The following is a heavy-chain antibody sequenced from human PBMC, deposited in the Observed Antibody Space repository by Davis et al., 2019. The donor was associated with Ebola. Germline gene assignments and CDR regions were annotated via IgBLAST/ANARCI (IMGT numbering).Heavy chain of an antibody. CDR3: ANFLTEAAS. Sequence: SETLSLTCTVSGDSISSYYWSWIRQPPGKGLEWIGYIYYSGSTNYNPSLKSRVTISVDTSKNQFSLKLSSVTAADTAVYYCANFLTEAASWGQGTLVTVSS. CDR1: GDSISSYY. CDR2: IYYSGST. V-gene: IGHV4-59*01. D-gene: IGHD6-25*01. J-gene: IGHJ4*02.